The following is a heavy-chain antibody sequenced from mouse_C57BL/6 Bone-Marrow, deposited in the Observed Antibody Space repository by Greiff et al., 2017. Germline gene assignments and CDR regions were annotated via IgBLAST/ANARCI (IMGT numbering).Heavy chain of an antibody. Sequence: VQLKQSGPGLAKPSQTLSLTCSVTGYSITSDYWNWIRKFPGNKLEYMGYISYSGSTYYNPSLKSRISITRDTSKNQYYLQLNSVTTEDTATYYCARYIGDGYYVGAMDYWGQGTSVTVSS. CDR1: GYSITSDY. CDR2: ISYSGST. V-gene: IGHV3-8*01. J-gene: IGHJ4*01. D-gene: IGHD2-3*01. CDR3: ARYIGDGYYVGAMDY.